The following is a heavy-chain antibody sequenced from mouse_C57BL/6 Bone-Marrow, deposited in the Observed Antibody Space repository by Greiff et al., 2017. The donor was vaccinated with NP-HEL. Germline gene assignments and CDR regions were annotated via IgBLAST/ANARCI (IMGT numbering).Heavy chain of an antibody. J-gene: IGHJ3*01. Sequence: QVQLQQPGAELVKPGASVKLSCKASGYTFTSYWMQWVKQRPGQGLEWIGEIDPSDSYTNSNQQFKGKATLTVDKSSSTAYMQLSSLTSEDSAVYYCANYYGSSYVSFAYWGQGTLVTVSA. CDR1: GYTFTSYW. CDR2: IDPSDSYT. V-gene: IGHV1-50*01. D-gene: IGHD1-1*01. CDR3: ANYYGSSYVSFAY.